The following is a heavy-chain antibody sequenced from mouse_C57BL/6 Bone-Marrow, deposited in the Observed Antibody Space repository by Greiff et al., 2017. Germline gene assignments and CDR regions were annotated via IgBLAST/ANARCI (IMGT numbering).Heavy chain of an antibody. CDR3: ARHEGFYLYFDY. CDR2: FYPGSGSI. CDR1: GYTFTEYT. Sequence: VKLVESGAELVKPGASVKLSCKASGYTFTEYTIHWVKQRSGQGLEWIGWFYPGSGSIKYNEKFKDKATLTADKSSSTVYMERSRLTSEDSAVYFCARHEGFYLYFDYWGQGTTLTVSS. D-gene: IGHD5-1*01. V-gene: IGHV1-62-2*01. J-gene: IGHJ2*01.